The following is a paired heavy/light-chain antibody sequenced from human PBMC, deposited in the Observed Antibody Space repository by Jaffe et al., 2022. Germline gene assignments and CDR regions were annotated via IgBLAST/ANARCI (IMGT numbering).Heavy chain of an antibody. CDR3: AKENFPLYGGNYRAFDY. Sequence: QVHLVESGGGVVQPGGSLRLSCAASGFTFSSYGMHWVRQAPGKGLEWVAFIRYDGSNKYYADSVKGRFTISRDNSKNTLYLQMNSLRPEDTAVYYCAKENFPLYGGNYRAFDYWGQGTLVTVSS. J-gene: IGHJ4*02. CDR1: GFTFSSYG. V-gene: IGHV3-30*02. CDR2: IRYDGSNK. D-gene: IGHD4-17*01.
Light chain of an antibody. J-gene: IGKJ3*01. CDR2: GAS. V-gene: IGKV3-20*01. CDR3: QQYGSSPPFT. Sequence: EIVLTQSPGTLSLSPGERATLSCRASQSVSSSYLAWYQQKPGQAPRLLIYGASSRATGIPDRFSGSGSGTDFTLTISRLEPEDFAVYYCQQYGSSPPFTFGPGTKVDIK. CDR1: QSVSSSY.